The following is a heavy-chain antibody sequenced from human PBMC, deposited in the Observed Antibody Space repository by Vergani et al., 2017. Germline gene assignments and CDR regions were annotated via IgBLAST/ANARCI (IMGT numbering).Heavy chain of an antibody. CDR2: IRSKAYGGTT. D-gene: IGHD6-19*01. Sequence: EVQLVESGGGLVKPGRSLRLSCTASGFTFGDYAMSWFRQAPGKGLEWVGFIRSKAYGGTTEYAASVKGRFTISRDDSKSIAYLQMNSLKTEDTAVYYCAKLSRYSSGWVDDWGQGTLVTVSS. CDR3: AKLSRYSSGWVDD. V-gene: IGHV3-49*05. CDR1: GFTFGDYA. J-gene: IGHJ4*02.